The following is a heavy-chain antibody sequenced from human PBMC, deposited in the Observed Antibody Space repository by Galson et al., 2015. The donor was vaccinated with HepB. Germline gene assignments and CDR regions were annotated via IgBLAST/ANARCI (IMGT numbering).Heavy chain of an antibody. Sequence: RLSCAASGFSFSNYWMHWVRQAPGKGLVWVSRINSDGSSTNYADSVKGRFTISRDNAKNTLYLQMNSLRAEDTAVYYCAREGPCSSSSCNYFDYWGQGTLVTVSS. CDR1: GFSFSNYW. J-gene: IGHJ4*02. CDR3: AREGPCSSSSCNYFDY. D-gene: IGHD2-2*01. CDR2: INSDGSST. V-gene: IGHV3-74*01.